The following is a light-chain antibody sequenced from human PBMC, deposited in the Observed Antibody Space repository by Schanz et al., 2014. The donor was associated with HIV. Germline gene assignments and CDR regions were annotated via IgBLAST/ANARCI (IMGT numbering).Light chain of an antibody. V-gene: IGLV2-14*03. J-gene: IGLJ2*01. CDR3: ISYTSSSVLV. CDR1: SSDVGAYNY. CDR2: DVN. Sequence: QSALTQPASVSGSPGQSITISCTGTSSDVGAYNYVSWYQQHPGRAPKLMIYDVNIRPSGVSYRFSGSKSGNTASLTISGLQAEDQADYYCISYTSSSVLVFGGGTQLTVL.